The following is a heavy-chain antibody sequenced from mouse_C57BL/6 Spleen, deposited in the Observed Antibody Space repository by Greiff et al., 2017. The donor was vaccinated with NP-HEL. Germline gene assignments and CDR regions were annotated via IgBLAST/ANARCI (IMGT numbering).Heavy chain of an antibody. V-gene: IGHV14-4*01. D-gene: IGHD2-3*01. Sequence: EVQLQQSGAELVRPGASVKLSCTASGFNIKDDYMHWVKQRPEQGLEWIGWIDPENGDTEYASKFQGKATITADTSSNTAYLQRSSLTSEDTAVYYCTTGGYYNYWGQGTTLTVSS. J-gene: IGHJ2*01. CDR2: IDPENGDT. CDR1: GFNIKDDY. CDR3: TTGGYYNY.